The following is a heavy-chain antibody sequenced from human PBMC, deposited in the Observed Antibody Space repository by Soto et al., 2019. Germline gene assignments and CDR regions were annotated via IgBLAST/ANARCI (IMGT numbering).Heavy chain of an antibody. CDR1: GFTFSNYA. CDR3: AKDQGTAVASYGMDV. Sequence: VSLRLSCTGSGFTFSNYAMSWVRQAPGQGLEWVSAISGGSTYYADSVKGRFTISRDNSKNTLYLQMNSLRAEDTAIYYCAKDQGTAVASYGMDVWGQGTTVTGSS. J-gene: IGHJ6*02. V-gene: IGHV3-23*01. D-gene: IGHD6-19*01. CDR2: ISGGST.